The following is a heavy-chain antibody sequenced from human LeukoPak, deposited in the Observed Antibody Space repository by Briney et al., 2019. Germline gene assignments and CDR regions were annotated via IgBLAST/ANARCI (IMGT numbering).Heavy chain of an antibody. CDR2: INHSGST. J-gene: IGHJ4*02. CDR1: GGSFSGYY. D-gene: IGHD6-13*01. Sequence: PSETLSLTCAVYGGSFSGYYWSWIRQPPGKGLEWIGEINHSGSTNYNPSLKSRVTISVDTSKNQFSLKLSSVTAADTAVYYCARDGGSSWYVFDYWGQGTLVTVSS. CDR3: ARDGGSSWYVFDY. V-gene: IGHV4-34*01.